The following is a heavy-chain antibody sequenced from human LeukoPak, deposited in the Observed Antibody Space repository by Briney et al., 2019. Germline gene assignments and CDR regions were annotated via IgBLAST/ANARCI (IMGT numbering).Heavy chain of an antibody. CDR2: INHSGST. J-gene: IGHJ5*02. CDR1: GGSFSGYY. Sequence: SETLSLTCAVYGGSFSGYYWSWIRQPPGKGLEWIGEINHSGSTNYNPSLKSRVTISVDTSKNQFSLKLSSVTAADTAVYYCARKTATRRWGWFDPWGQGTLVTVSS. CDR3: ARKTATRRWGWFDP. V-gene: IGHV4-34*01. D-gene: IGHD1-14*01.